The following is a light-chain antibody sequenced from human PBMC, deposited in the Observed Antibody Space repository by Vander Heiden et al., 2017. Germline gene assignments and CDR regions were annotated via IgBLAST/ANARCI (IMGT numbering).Light chain of an antibody. Sequence: EIVLTQSPGTLSLSPGERATLSCKASQSVSSSYLAWYQQKPGQAPRLIIYVASSSDMGSPDRFSGSGYSKDFTLTSSRREDEDFAVYYGHQDCSSRTFGQGTKVEIK. V-gene: IGKV3-20*01. CDR3: HQDCSSRT. CDR1: QSVSSSY. CDR2: VAS. J-gene: IGKJ1*01.